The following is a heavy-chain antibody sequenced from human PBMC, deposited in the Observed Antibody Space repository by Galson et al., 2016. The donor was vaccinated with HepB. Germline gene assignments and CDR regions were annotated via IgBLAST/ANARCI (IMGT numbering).Heavy chain of an antibody. Sequence: SVKVSCKASRYTFTGYYMHWVRQAPGQGLEWMGWINANSGDTKYAQKFQDWVTMTRDASINTAYMELSRLRPDDTAVYYFARALVSCSGDCYSHYFDYWGQGTLVTVSS. CDR2: INANSGDT. V-gene: IGHV1-2*04. CDR3: ARALVSCSGDCYSHYFDY. CDR1: RYTFTGYY. J-gene: IGHJ4*02. D-gene: IGHD2-21*02.